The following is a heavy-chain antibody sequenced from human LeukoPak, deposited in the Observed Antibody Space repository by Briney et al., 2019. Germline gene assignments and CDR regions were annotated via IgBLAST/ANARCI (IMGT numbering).Heavy chain of an antibody. V-gene: IGHV1-69*05. CDR1: GGTFSSYA. J-gene: IGHJ4*02. Sequence: ASVKVSCKASGGTFSSYAISWVRQAPGQGLEWMGGITPIFGTANYAQKFQGRVTITRDTSASTAYMELSSLRSEDTAVYYCAGGRSGIYDYWGQGTLVTVSS. CDR2: ITPIFGTA. D-gene: IGHD6-19*01. CDR3: AGGRSGIYDY.